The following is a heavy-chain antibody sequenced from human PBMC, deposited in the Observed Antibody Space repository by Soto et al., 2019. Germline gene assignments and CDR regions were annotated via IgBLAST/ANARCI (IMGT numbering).Heavy chain of an antibody. CDR1: GLSFSRNG. J-gene: IGHJ6*02. D-gene: IGHD1-1*01. V-gene: IGHV3-33*01. CDR3: ARDRSAGNYFYYGMDV. Sequence: GGSLRLSCAASGLSFSRNGMHWVRQAPGKGLEWVAVIWYDGSKEYYSDSVKGRFTISRGNSKNMLYLQMNSVRVEDTAVYFCARDRSAGNYFYYGMDVWGQGTTVTVSS. CDR2: IWYDGSKE.